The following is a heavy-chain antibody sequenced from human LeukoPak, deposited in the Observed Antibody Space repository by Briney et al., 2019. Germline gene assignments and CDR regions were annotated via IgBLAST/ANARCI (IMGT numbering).Heavy chain of an antibody. Sequence: GGSLRLSCAASGFTFSSYRMHWVRQAPGKGLVWVSRINSDGSSTSYADSVKGRFTISRDNAKNTLYLQMNSLRAEDTAVYYCARDDSSLLWFGELLSHYYFDYWGQGTLVTVSS. CDR1: GFTFSSYR. D-gene: IGHD3-10*01. CDR2: INSDGSST. V-gene: IGHV3-74*01. CDR3: ARDDSSLLWFGELLSHYYFDY. J-gene: IGHJ4*02.